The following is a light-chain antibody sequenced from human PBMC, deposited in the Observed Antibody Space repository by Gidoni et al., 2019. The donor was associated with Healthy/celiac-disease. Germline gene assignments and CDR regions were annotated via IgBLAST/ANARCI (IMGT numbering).Light chain of an antibody. V-gene: IGKV3-20*01. CDR1: PSVSSSY. CDR2: GAS. J-gene: IGKJ5*01. CDR3: QQYGSSPAT. Sequence: EIVLTQSPGTLSLYPGERATLSCRASPSVSSSYLAWYQQKPGQAPRLLSYGASSRATGIPDRFSVSGSVTDFTLTISRLEPEDFAVYYCQQYGSSPATFGQGTRLEIK.